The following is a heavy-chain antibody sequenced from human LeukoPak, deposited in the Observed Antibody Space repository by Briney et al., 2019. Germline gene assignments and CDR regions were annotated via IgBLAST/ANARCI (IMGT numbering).Heavy chain of an antibody. J-gene: IGHJ3*02. V-gene: IGHV3-9*01. CDR1: GFTFDNYA. CDR3: VKVGASLPDAFDI. CDR2: ISWNSGSI. Sequence: GGSLRLSCAASGFTFDNYAMHWVRQAPGKGLEWVSSISWNSGSINYADSVKGRFTISRDNAKNSLYLLMNSLRAEDTALYYCVKVGASLPDAFDIWGQGTMVTVSS. D-gene: IGHD4/OR15-4a*01.